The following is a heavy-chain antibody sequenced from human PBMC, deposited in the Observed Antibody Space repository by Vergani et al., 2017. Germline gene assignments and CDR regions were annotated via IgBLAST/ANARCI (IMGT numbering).Heavy chain of an antibody. V-gene: IGHV3-23*01. CDR3: ARLSYDTTPYLQGGYDC. Sequence: EVQLLESGGGLVQPGGSLRLTCAASEFTFSNYAMNWVRQAPGKGLEWVSGISGSGVSAYYTDPVKGRFTISRDNSKNMLYLQMNSLRAEDTAVYYCARLSYDTTPYLQGGYDCWGQGTLVTVSS. CDR2: ISGSGVSA. J-gene: IGHJ4*02. D-gene: IGHD3-22*01. CDR1: EFTFSNYA.